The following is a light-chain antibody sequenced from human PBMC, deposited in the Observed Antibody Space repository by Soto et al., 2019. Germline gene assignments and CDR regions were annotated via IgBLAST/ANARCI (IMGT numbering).Light chain of an antibody. V-gene: IGLV2-14*01. CDR3: HSYFSTNFYV. Sequence: QSVLTQPPSVSPAPGQKVTISCCGSSSNIGGNSVSWYQQLSRAPKLLIYQVTSRASGVSHRISGSKSGNTASLTISGLQPEFDAEYYYHSYFSTNFYVFCTGTEGAVL. CDR2: QVT. J-gene: IGLJ1*01. CDR1: SSNIGGNS.